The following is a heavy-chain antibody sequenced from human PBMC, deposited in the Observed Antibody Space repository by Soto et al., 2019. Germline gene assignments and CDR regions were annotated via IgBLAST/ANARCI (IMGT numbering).Heavy chain of an antibody. D-gene: IGHD3-10*01. V-gene: IGHV3-30*18. Sequence: PGGSLRLSCAASGFTFSSYGMHWVRQAPGKGLEWVAVISYDGSNKYYADSVKGRFTISRDNSKNTLYLQMNSLRAEDTAVYYVAKDSFSWSYYCSYVRSYYYYGMDVWGRGPTVTVSS. CDR3: AKDSFSWSYYCSYVRSYYYYGMDV. CDR2: ISYDGSNK. CDR1: GFTFSSYG. J-gene: IGHJ6*02.